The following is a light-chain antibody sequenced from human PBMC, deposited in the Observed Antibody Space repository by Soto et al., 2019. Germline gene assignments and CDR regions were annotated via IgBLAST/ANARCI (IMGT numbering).Light chain of an antibody. J-gene: IGKJ1*01. Sequence: EIVLTQSPGTLSLSPGERATLSCRASQSVSSSYLAWYQQKPGQAPRLLIYGASSRATGIPDRFSGSGSGTDFTLTISRLEPEDFALYYCQQYHEWPSWAFGQGTKVEIK. CDR3: QQYHEWPSWA. CDR1: QSVSSSY. V-gene: IGKV3-20*01. CDR2: GAS.